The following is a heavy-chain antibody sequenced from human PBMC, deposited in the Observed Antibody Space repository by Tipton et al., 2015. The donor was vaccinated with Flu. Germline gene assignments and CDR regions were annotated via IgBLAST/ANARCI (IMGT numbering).Heavy chain of an antibody. Sequence: QLVQSGAEIKKSGESLKISCEGSGDRFTNYWIVWVRQMPGKGLEWWGIIYPGDSDTRYNPSFQGRVTISADKSISTAYLQWSSLGASAAAIYYCARRADTVSGSLDVWGQGATVTVSS. J-gene: IGHJ6*02. V-gene: IGHV5-51*01. CDR3: ARRADTVSGSLDV. CDR1: GDRFTNYW. CDR2: IYPGDSDT. D-gene: IGHD3-10*01.